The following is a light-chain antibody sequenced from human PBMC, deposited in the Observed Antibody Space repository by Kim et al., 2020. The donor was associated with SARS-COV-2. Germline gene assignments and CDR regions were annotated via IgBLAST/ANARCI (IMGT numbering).Light chain of an antibody. CDR3: QQYGSSPQT. CDR1: QSVSGSY. CDR2: DAS. V-gene: IGKV3-20*01. J-gene: IGKJ1*01. Sequence: EIVLTQSPGTLSLSPGERATFSCRASQSVSGSYSAWYQQKPGQAPRLLIYDASTRATGIQDSFSGSGSGTDFTLTISRLEPEDFAVYYCQQYGSSPQTFGQETKVDIK.